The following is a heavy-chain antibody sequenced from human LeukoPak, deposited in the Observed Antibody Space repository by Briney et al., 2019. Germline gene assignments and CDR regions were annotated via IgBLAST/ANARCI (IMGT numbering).Heavy chain of an antibody. J-gene: IGHJ5*02. V-gene: IGHV4-34*01. Sequence: SETLSLTCAVYGGSFSGYYWSWIRQPPGKGLEWIGEINHSGSTNYNPSLKSRVTISVDTSKNQFSLKLSSVTAADTAVYYCAGIVVVPAAHQLVDWFDPWGQGTLVTVSS. D-gene: IGHD2-2*01. CDR2: INHSGST. CDR3: AGIVVVPAAHQLVDWFDP. CDR1: GGSFSGYY.